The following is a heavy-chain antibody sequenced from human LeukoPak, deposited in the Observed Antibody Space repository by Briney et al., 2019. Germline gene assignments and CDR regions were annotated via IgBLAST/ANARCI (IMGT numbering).Heavy chain of an antibody. Sequence: GGSLRLSCAASGFTFSHFAMHWVRQAPGKGLEWVSFISYDGGNEYYADSLKGRFTISRDNSRNTLYLQMNSLRGEDTAVYFCARATRSSSIVSPPPDYWGQGTLVIVSS. CDR1: GFTFSHFA. V-gene: IGHV3-30*04. CDR2: ISYDGGNE. D-gene: IGHD6-6*01. J-gene: IGHJ4*02. CDR3: ARATRSSSIVSPPPDY.